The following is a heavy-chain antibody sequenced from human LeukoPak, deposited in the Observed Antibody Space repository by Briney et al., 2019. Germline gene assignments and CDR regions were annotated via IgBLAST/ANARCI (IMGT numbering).Heavy chain of an antibody. CDR1: GGSISSYY. D-gene: IGHD5-12*01. J-gene: IGHJ6*03. Sequence: SETLSLTCTVSGGSISSYYWSWIRQPPGKGLEWIGEINHSGSTNYNPSLKSRVTISVDTSKNQFSLKLSSVTAANTAVYYCARGDYDYYSYYMDVWGKGTTVTVSS. V-gene: IGHV4-34*01. CDR3: ARGDYDYYSYYMDV. CDR2: INHSGST.